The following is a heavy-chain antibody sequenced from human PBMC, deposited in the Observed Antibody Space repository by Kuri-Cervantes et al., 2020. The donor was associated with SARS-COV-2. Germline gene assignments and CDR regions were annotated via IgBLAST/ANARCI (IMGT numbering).Heavy chain of an antibody. V-gene: IGHV4-34*01. CDR3: ARRFTIFRPDYYYYYMDV. CDR2: INHSGST. D-gene: IGHD3-3*01. Sequence: ESLKISCAVYGGSFSGYYWSWIRQPPGKGLEWIGEINHSGSTNYNPSLKSRVTISVDTSKNQFSLKLSSVTAADTAVYYCARRFTIFRPDYYYYYMDVWGKGTTVTVSS. CDR1: GGSFSGYY. J-gene: IGHJ6*03.